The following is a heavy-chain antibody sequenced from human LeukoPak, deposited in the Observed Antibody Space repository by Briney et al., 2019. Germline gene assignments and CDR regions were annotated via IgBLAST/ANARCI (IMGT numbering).Heavy chain of an antibody. CDR1: GGTFSSYA. V-gene: IGHV3-23*01. CDR2: ISGSGGST. CDR3: AKDQPDSSGYYPDAFDI. D-gene: IGHD3-22*01. J-gene: IGHJ3*02. Sequence: SCKASGGTFSSYAISWVRQAPGKGLEWVSAISGSGGSTYYADSVKGRFTISRDNSKNTLYLQMNSLRAEDTAVYYCAKDQPDSSGYYPDAFDIWGQGTMVTVSS.